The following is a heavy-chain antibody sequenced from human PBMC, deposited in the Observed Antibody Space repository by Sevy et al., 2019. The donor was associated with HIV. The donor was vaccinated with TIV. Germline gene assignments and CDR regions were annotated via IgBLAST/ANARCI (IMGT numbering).Heavy chain of an antibody. CDR3: ARDFEQWLVHNWFDP. V-gene: IGHV4-4*07. D-gene: IGHD6-19*01. Sequence: SETLSLTCTVSGGSISSYYWSWIRQPAGKGLEWIGRIYTSGSTNYNPSLKSRVTMSVDTSKNQFSLKLSSVTAADTAVYYCARDFEQWLVHNWFDPWGQGTLLTVSS. J-gene: IGHJ5*02. CDR1: GGSISSYY. CDR2: IYTSGST.